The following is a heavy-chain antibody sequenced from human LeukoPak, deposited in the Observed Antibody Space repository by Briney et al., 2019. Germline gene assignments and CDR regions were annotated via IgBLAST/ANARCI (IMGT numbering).Heavy chain of an antibody. V-gene: IGHV3-9*01. CDR2: ISWNSGSI. J-gene: IGHJ4*02. D-gene: IGHD3-10*01. CDR3: AKTLWFGEYLDY. Sequence: GGSLRLSCAASGFTFDDYAMHWVRQAPGKGLEWVSGISWNSGSIGYADSVKGRFTISRDNAKNSLYLQMNSLRAEDTALYYCAKTLWFGEYLDYWGQGTLVTVSS. CDR1: GFTFDDYA.